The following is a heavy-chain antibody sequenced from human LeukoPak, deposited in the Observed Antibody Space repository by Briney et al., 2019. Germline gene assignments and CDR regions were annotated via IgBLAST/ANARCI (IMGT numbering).Heavy chain of an antibody. CDR2: ISYDGSNK. D-gene: IGHD4-17*01. J-gene: IGHJ4*02. Sequence: GRSLRLSCAASGFPFSSYAMHWVRQAPGKGLEWVAVISYDGSNKYYADSVKGRFTISRHNSKNTLYLQMNSLRAEDTAVYYCARDFREDGDYVFDYWGQGTLVTVSS. CDR3: ARDFREDGDYVFDY. V-gene: IGHV3-30-3*01. CDR1: GFPFSSYA.